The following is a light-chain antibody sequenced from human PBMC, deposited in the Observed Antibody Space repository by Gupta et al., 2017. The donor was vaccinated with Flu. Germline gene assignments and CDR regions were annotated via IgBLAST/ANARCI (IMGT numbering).Light chain of an antibody. CDR1: QSVSSN. J-gene: IGKJ4*01. V-gene: IGKV3-15*01. Sequence: PAALSVSPGERATLSCRASQSVSSNVAWYQQKPGQAPRLLIYDASTRATGIPARVSGSRSGTEFSLTISSLQSEDVAIYYCQQYNKWPLTFGGGTKVEIK. CDR3: QQYNKWPLT. CDR2: DAS.